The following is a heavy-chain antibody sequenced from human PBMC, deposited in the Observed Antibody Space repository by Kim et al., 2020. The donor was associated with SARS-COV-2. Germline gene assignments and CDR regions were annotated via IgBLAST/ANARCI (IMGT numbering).Heavy chain of an antibody. V-gene: IGHV4-34*01. D-gene: IGHD5-18*01. CDR3: ARRGGIQLWLLPYYYYGMDV. CDR1: GGSFSGYY. CDR2: INHSGST. J-gene: IGHJ6*02. Sequence: SETLSLTCAVYGGSFSGYYWSWIRQPPGKGLEWIGEINHSGSTNYNPSLKSRVTISVDTSKNQFSLKLSSVTAADTAVYYCARRGGIQLWLLPYYYYGMDVWGQGTTVTVSS.